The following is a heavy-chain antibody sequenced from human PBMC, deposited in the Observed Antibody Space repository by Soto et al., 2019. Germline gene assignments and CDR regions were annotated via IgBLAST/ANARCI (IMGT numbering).Heavy chain of an antibody. Sequence: SQTLSLTCAISGDSVSSNSAAWNWIRQSPSRGLEWLGRTYYRSKWYNDYAVSVKSRITINPDTSKNQFSLQLNSVTPEDTAVYYCARDRGLDEIRFLEWLSPPTKFPQHGMDVWGQGTTVTVSS. V-gene: IGHV6-1*01. D-gene: IGHD3-3*01. J-gene: IGHJ6*02. CDR3: ARDRGLDEIRFLEWLSPPTKFPQHGMDV. CDR2: TYYRSKWYN. CDR1: GDSVSSNSAA.